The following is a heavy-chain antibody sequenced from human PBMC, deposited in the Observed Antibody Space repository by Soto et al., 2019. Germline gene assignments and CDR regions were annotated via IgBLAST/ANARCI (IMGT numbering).Heavy chain of an antibody. D-gene: IGHD3-3*01. CDR2: ISGSGGST. Sequence: PGGSLRLSCAASGFTFSSYAMSWVRQAPGKGLEWVSAISGSGGSTYYADSVKGRFTISRDNSKNTLYLQMNSLRAEDTAVYYCAKGGWGASLRFLEWLLTYMDVWGKGTTVTVSS. CDR3: AKGGWGASLRFLEWLLTYMDV. CDR1: GFTFSSYA. V-gene: IGHV3-23*01. J-gene: IGHJ6*03.